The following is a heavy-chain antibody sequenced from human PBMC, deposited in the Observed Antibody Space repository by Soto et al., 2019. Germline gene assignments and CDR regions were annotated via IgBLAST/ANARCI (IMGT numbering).Heavy chain of an antibody. D-gene: IGHD2-2*01. CDR2: IIPIFGTA. V-gene: IGHV1-69*06. Sequence: SVKVSCKASGGTFSSYAISWVRQAPGQGLEWMGGIIPIFGTANYAQKFQGRVTITADKSTSTAYMELSSLRSENTAVYYCARVPPCSSTSCSDGMYYYYGMDVWGQGTTVTVSS. J-gene: IGHJ6*02. CDR3: ARVPPCSSTSCSDGMYYYYGMDV. CDR1: GGTFSSYA.